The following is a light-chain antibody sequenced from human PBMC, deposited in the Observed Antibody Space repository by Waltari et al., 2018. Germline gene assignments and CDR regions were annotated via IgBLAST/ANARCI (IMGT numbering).Light chain of an antibody. CDR1: KSVSSY. J-gene: IGKJ3*01. Sequence: EIVLTQSPATLSLSPGERATLSCRASKSVSSYLAWYQQKPGQAPRLLIYDASNRATGIPARFSGSASVTDFTLTISSLEPEDFAVYYCQQRSNWPPTFGPGTKVDIK. V-gene: IGKV3-11*01. CDR3: QQRSNWPPT. CDR2: DAS.